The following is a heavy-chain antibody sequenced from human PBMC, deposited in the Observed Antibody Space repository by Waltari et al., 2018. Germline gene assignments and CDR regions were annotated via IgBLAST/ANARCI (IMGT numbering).Heavy chain of an antibody. J-gene: IGHJ5*02. Sequence: QVQLAESGGGVVQPGRSLRLSCAASGFIFIAYGMHWVRQPPGKGLEWVAGISYDGYDKNYADSLQGRVTISRDNSQNTLYLQLNSLRPDETAVYYCAKVFLEWQTDNWIDTWGQGTLVTVSS. D-gene: IGHD3-3*01. CDR1: GFIFIAYG. CDR2: ISYDGYDK. CDR3: AKVFLEWQTDNWIDT. V-gene: IGHV3-30*18.